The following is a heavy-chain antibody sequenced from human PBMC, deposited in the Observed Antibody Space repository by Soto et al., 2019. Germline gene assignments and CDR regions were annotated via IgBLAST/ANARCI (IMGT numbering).Heavy chain of an antibody. J-gene: IGHJ3*02. D-gene: IGHD5-12*01. CDR2: INDYT. CDR1: GYTFNNYG. CDR3: ARDRGYNPDDFDI. Sequence: ASVKVSCKASGYTFNNYGISRVRQAPGQGLEWMGWINDYTRYAQKFQGRVTMTTDTSTSTVYMEVRSLRSDDTAVYYCARDRGYNPDDFDIWGQGTMVTVSS. V-gene: IGHV1-18*01.